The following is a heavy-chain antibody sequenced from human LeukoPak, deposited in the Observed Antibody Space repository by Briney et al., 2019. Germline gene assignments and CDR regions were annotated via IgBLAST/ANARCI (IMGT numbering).Heavy chain of an antibody. V-gene: IGHV3-20*04. CDR1: GFTFDDYG. CDR3: ARDVGGWFDP. Sequence: GALRLSCAASGFTFDDYGMSWVRQAPGKGLEWVSGINWNGGSTGYADSVKGRFTIPRDNAKNSLYLQMNSLRAEDTALYYCARDVGGWFDPWGQGTLVTVSS. D-gene: IGHD3-16*01. CDR2: INWNGGST. J-gene: IGHJ5*02.